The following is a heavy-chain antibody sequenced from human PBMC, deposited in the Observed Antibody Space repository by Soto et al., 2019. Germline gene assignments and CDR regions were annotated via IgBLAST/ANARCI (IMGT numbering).Heavy chain of an antibody. CDR1: ELNLEDHA. CDR3: VKDQISSLEWGFDT. Sequence: EVQLVESGGGLVQPGTSLRLSCVASELNLEDHAMYWVRQVLGKGLEWVSAFSWNYGTITYAASVRGRFTVFRDNAKQSLSLQMTGLRTDDTALYYCVKDQISSLEWGFDTWGQGTLVTVSS. J-gene: IGHJ5*02. V-gene: IGHV3-9*01. D-gene: IGHD3-3*01. CDR2: FSWNYGTI.